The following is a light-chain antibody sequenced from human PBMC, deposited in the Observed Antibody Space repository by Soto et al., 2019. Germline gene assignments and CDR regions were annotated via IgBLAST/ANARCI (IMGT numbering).Light chain of an antibody. V-gene: IGLV2-8*01. CDR1: SSDVGGYNF. CDR3: SSYAGSNNRYV. J-gene: IGLJ1*01. Sequence: QSALTQPPSASGSPGQSVTISCTGTSSDVGGYNFVSWYQQHPGKAPKLIIYGVSKRPSGVPDRFSGSKSGNTASLTVSGLQAEDEADYYCSSYAGSNNRYVFGTGTKLTVL. CDR2: GVS.